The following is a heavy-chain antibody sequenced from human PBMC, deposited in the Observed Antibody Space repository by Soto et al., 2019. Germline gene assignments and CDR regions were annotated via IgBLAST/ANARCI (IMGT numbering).Heavy chain of an antibody. CDR3: ATQKWELLRGLGY. V-gene: IGHV3-30*03. J-gene: IGHJ4*02. CDR2: ISYDGSNK. D-gene: IGHD1-26*01. CDR1: GFTFSSYG. Sequence: QVQLVESGGGVVQPGRSLRLSCAASGFTFSSYGMHWVRQAPGKGLEWVAVISYDGSNKYYADSVKGRFTISRDNSKNTLYLQMNSLRAEDTAVYYCATQKWELLRGLGYWGQGTLVTVSS.